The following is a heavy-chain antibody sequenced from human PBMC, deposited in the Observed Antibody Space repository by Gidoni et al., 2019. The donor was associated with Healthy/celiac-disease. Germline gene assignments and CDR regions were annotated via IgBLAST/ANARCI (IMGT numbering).Heavy chain of an antibody. CDR1: GDTFTDDY. CDR2: VDPEDGET. J-gene: IGHJ2*01. CDR3: ATGRGGGDWYFDL. D-gene: IGHD3-16*01. V-gene: IGHV1-69-2*01. Sequence: EVQLVQSGAEVKKPGATVQISCKVSGDTFTDDYMPWVQQATGKGLEWMGLVDPEDGETRYAEKFQGRVTITADTSTDTAYMELSSLRSEDTAVYYCATGRGGGDWYFDLWGRGTLVTVSS.